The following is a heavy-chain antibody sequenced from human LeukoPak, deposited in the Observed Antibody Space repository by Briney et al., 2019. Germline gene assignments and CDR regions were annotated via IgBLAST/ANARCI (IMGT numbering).Heavy chain of an antibody. J-gene: IGHJ4*02. CDR1: GFIFKNHA. V-gene: IGHV3-30-3*01. Sequence: GGSLRLSCAASGFIFKNHALHWVRQAPGKGLEWVAVISDDGRNEHYIDSVKGRFTISRDNSKNTLYLQMNSVRPEDTGVYYCVRDQGTTMFGVLIILYYFDYWGVGTLVTVS. CDR2: ISDDGRNE. CDR3: VRDQGTTMFGVLIILYYFDY. D-gene: IGHD3-3*01.